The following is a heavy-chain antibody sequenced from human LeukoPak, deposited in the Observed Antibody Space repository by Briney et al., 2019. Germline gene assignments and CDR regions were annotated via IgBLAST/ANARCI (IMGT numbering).Heavy chain of an antibody. CDR1: GVSISSYY. D-gene: IGHD3-22*01. J-gene: IGHJ4*02. CDR2: IYYSGST. CDR3: ARHGNYYDSSGYNYYFDY. Sequence: KPSETLSLTCTVSGVSISSYYWSWIRQPPGRGLEWIGNIYYSGSTKYNPSLKSRFTISVDTSKNHFSLKLSSVTAADTAVYYCARHGNYYDSSGYNYYFDYWGQGTLGTVSS. V-gene: IGHV4-59*08.